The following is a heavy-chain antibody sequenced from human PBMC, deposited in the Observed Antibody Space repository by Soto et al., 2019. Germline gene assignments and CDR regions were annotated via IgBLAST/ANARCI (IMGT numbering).Heavy chain of an antibody. D-gene: IGHD3-22*01. Sequence: SVKVSGKASGGTFSSYAISWVRQAPGQGLEWMGGIIPIFGTASYAQKFQGRVTITADESTSTAYMELSSLRSEDTAVYYCARVDYYDSSGYPWYFDLWGRGTLVTVSS. V-gene: IGHV1-69*13. J-gene: IGHJ2*01. CDR3: ARVDYYDSSGYPWYFDL. CDR2: IIPIFGTA. CDR1: GGTFSSYA.